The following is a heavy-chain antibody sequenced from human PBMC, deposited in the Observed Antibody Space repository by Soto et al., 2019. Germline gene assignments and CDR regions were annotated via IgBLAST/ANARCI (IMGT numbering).Heavy chain of an antibody. J-gene: IGHJ4*02. CDR1: GGSISSSSYY. D-gene: IGHD1-26*01. Sequence: SETLSLTCTVSGGSISSSSYYWGWIRQPPGKGLEWIGSIYYSGSTYYNPSLKSRVTMSVDTSKNQFSLKLSSVTAADTAVYYCARRSLRQFEPIDYWGQGTLVTVSS. CDR3: ARRSLRQFEPIDY. CDR2: IYYSGST. V-gene: IGHV4-39*01.